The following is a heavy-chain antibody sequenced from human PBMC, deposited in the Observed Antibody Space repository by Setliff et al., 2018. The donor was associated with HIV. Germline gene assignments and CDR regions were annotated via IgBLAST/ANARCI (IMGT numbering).Heavy chain of an antibody. CDR1: GESFSTYF. CDR3: ARVRGNGSPGYFDY. V-gene: IGHV4-34*01. Sequence: PSETLSLTCAVYGESFSTYFWNWIRQPPGKGLEWIGQINHSGNTNYNPSLKSRVTISVDESKNQFSLKLTSVTAADTAVYYCARVRGNGSPGYFDYWGQGTLVTVSS. CDR2: INHSGNT. J-gene: IGHJ4*02. D-gene: IGHD1-26*01.